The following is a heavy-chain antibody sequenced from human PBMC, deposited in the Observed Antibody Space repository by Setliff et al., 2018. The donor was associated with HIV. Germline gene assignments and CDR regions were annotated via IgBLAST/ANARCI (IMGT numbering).Heavy chain of an antibody. D-gene: IGHD6-25*01. V-gene: IGHV5-10-1*01. J-gene: IGHJ4*02. Sequence: GESLKISCKGSGYSFTSYWISWVRQMPGKGLEWMGRIDPSDSYTNYSPSFQGHVTISADKSISTAYLQWSSLKASDTAMYYCAKWGSATPYFDDWGQGTLVTVSS. CDR3: AKWGSATPYFDD. CDR2: IDPSDSYT. CDR1: GYSFTSYW.